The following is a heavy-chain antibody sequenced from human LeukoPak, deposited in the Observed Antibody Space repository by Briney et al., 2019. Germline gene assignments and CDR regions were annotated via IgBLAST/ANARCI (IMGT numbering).Heavy chain of an antibody. V-gene: IGHV4-31*03. D-gene: IGHD1-26*01. Sequence: SQTLSLTCTVSGGSISSGGYYWSWIRQHPGKGLEWMGYIYYSGSTYYNPSLKSRVTISVDTSKNQLVLKLSSVTAADTAVYYCARAPGKLDYYGMDVWGQGTTVTVSS. CDR3: ARAPGKLDYYGMDV. CDR1: GGSISSGGYY. CDR2: IYYSGST. J-gene: IGHJ6*02.